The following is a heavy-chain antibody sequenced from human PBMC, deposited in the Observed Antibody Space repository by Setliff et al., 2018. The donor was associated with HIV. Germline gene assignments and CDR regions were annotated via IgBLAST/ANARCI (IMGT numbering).Heavy chain of an antibody. J-gene: IGHJ4*02. V-gene: IGHV1-8*02. D-gene: IGHD1-26*01. Sequence: GASVKVSCKASGGSFNTYGIHWVRQAPGQGLEWMGWMNPNSGNTGYAQKFQGRVTMTKDTSASTVYMELSSLRSEDTALYYCTRVMGATTGFHGYWGQGTLVTVSS. CDR1: GGSFNTYG. CDR2: MNPNSGNT. CDR3: TRVMGATTGFHGY.